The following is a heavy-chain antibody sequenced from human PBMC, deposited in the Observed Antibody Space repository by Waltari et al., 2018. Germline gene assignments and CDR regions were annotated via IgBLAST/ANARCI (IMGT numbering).Heavy chain of an antibody. CDR3: ARGVSITETPWFAY. CDR2: ISSSSSNS. V-gene: IGHV3-21*02. J-gene: IGHJ4*02. CDR1: GFTFSTYG. Sequence: EVQLVESGGGLVKPGGSLRLSCATSGFTFSTYGMNWVRQAPGKGREWVSSISSSSSNSDYADSVKGRFTIARDNAKNSMYMQLNSLGVEDTAIYYCARGVSITETPWFAYWGQGTLVTVSS. D-gene: IGHD5-12*01.